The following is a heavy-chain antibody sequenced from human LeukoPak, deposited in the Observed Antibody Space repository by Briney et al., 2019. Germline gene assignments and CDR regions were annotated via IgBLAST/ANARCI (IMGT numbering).Heavy chain of an antibody. D-gene: IGHD2-2*01. CDR3: ARHAGYCSSTSCSFDY. J-gene: IGHJ4*02. CDR2: IYYSGST. Sequence: SETLSLTCTVSGGSISSYYWSWIRQPPGKGLEWIGYIYYSGSTNYNPSLKSRVTISVDTSKNQFSLKLSSVTAADTAVYYCARHAGYCSSTSCSFDYWGQGTPVTVSS. CDR1: GGSISSYY. V-gene: IGHV4-59*08.